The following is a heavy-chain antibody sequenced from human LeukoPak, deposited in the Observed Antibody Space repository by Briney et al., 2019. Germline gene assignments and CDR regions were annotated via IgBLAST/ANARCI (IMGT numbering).Heavy chain of an antibody. D-gene: IGHD3-22*01. J-gene: IGHJ4*02. CDR1: GLTLSNYW. CDR2: INQDGSEK. CDR3: ARDSRGYPY. V-gene: IGHV3-7*05. Sequence: GGSLRLSCAASGLTLSNYWMTWVRQAPGKGLEWVANINQDGSEKNYVDSVKGRFTISRDNAKNSLYLEMNSLRAEDMDVYYCARDSRGYPYWGLGTLVTVSS.